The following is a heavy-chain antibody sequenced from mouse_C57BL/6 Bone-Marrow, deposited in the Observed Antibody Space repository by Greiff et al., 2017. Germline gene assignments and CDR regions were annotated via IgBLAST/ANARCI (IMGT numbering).Heavy chain of an antibody. J-gene: IGHJ3*01. V-gene: IGHV1-76*01. CDR1: GYTFTDYY. CDR3: ARFPFAY. Sequence: QVQLQQSGAELVRPGASVKLSCKASGYTFTDYYINWVKQRPGQGLEWIARIYPGSGNTYYNEKFKGKATLTAEKSSSTAYMQLSSLTSEDSSVYFCARFPFAYGGQETLVTVSA. CDR2: IYPGSGNT.